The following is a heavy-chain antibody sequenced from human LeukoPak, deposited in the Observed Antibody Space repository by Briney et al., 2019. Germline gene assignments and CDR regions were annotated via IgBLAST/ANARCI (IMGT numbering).Heavy chain of an antibody. Sequence: KAGGSLRLSCAASGFTFSRCGMNWVRQAPGQGLEWVSSISGTSTHIYYADSVKGRFTISRDNAQNSLYLHMNSLRAEDTAVYYCAKAMDVWGKGTTVTVSS. CDR1: GFTFSRCG. V-gene: IGHV3-21*01. CDR2: ISGTSTHI. CDR3: AKAMDV. J-gene: IGHJ6*04.